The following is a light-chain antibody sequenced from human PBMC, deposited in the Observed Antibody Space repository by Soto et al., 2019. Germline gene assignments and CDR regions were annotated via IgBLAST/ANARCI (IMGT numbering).Light chain of an antibody. CDR1: SSDVGGYNY. CDR3: SSYAGSSNV. J-gene: IGLJ1*01. CDR2: EVN. Sequence: QPALTQPPSASASPGQSVAISCTGTSSDVGGYNYVSWYQQHPGKAPKLMIYEVNKRPSGVPDRFSGSKSGNTASLTVSGLQAEDEADYYCSSYAGSSNVFGTGTKVTVL. V-gene: IGLV2-8*01.